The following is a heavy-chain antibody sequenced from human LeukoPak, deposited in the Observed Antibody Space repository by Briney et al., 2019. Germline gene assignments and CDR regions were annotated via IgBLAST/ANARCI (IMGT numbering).Heavy chain of an antibody. CDR2: VIRDGSFT. V-gene: IGHV3-23*01. CDR3: ARGKQLWLQDY. J-gene: IGHJ4*02. D-gene: IGHD5-18*01. CDR1: GFTFSSYA. Sequence: PGGSLRLSCAASGFTFSSYAMSWVRQAPGKGLEWVSRVIRDGSFTNYADSVKGRFTISRDNAKNTLYLQMNSLRAEDTAVYYCARGKQLWLQDYWGQGTLVTVSS.